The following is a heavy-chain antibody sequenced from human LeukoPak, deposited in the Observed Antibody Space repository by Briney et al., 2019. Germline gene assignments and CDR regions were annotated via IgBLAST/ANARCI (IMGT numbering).Heavy chain of an antibody. V-gene: IGHV5-51*01. J-gene: IGHJ4*02. CDR2: IYPGDSDT. D-gene: IGHD6-6*01. Sequence: GGSLRLSCAASGYSFTSYWIGWVRQMPGKGLEWMGIIYPGDSDTRYSPSFQGQVTISADKSISTAYLQWSSLKASDTAMYYCARQYSSSLSVIDYWGQGTLVTVSS. CDR1: GYSFTSYW. CDR3: ARQYSSSLSVIDY.